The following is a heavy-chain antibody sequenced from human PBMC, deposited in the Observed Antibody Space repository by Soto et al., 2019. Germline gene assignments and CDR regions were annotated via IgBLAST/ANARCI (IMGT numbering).Heavy chain of an antibody. D-gene: IGHD4-4*01. CDR3: VRGGSNYAS. V-gene: IGHV3-7*01. Sequence: VQLVESGGGLVQPGGSLRLSCTASGFTFSDSWMTWVRQAPGKGLEWVARIKPDESEKKYADSVKGRFSISRDNPKNSMYLQMDSLRGEDTAVYYCVRGGSNYASWGQGTLVTVSS. CDR1: GFTFSDSW. J-gene: IGHJ5*02. CDR2: IKPDESEK.